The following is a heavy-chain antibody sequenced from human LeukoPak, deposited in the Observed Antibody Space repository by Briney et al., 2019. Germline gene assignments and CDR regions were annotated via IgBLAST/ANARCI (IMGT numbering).Heavy chain of an antibody. V-gene: IGHV1-2*02. CDR2: INPNSAGT. Sequence: ASVKVSCKASGYTFTGYYMHWVRQAPGQGLEWMGWINPNSAGTNYAQKFQGRVTMTRDTSISTAYMELSRLRSDDTAVYYCARDIHGYYYDSSGYYPAEYFQHWGQGTLVTVSS. CDR3: ARDIHGYYYDSSGYYPAEYFQH. CDR1: GYTFTGYY. D-gene: IGHD3-22*01. J-gene: IGHJ1*01.